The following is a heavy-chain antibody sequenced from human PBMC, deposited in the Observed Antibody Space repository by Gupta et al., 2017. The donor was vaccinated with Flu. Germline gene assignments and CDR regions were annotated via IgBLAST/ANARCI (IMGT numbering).Heavy chain of an antibody. Sequence: QVQLVQSGAEVKKPGASVEVSCKASGFLFTGFFIHWVRQAPGQGLEWMGRINPNTGGTNYAQKFQGWVTMTGDTSIATAYMQLNRLTSNDTAIYYCARDNGGYLDQWGQGTLVTVSS. CDR1: GFLFTGFF. V-gene: IGHV1-2*04. CDR3: ARDNGGYLDQ. CDR2: INPNTGGT. D-gene: IGHD2-8*01. J-gene: IGHJ4*02.